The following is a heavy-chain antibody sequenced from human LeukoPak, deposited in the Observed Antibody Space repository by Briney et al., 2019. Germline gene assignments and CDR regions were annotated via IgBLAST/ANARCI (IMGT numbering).Heavy chain of an antibody. V-gene: IGHV4-61*01. CDR3: ARLNPRYCSSTSCRRDYYYGMDV. J-gene: IGHJ6*02. CDR2: IYYSGST. D-gene: IGHD2-2*01. Sequence: SETLSLTCTVSGGSVSSGSYYWSWIRQPPGKGLEWIGYIYYSGSTNYNPSLKRRVTISVDTSKNQFSLKLSSVTAADTAVYYCARLNPRYCSSTSCRRDYYYGMDVWGQGTTVTVSS. CDR1: GGSVSSGSYY.